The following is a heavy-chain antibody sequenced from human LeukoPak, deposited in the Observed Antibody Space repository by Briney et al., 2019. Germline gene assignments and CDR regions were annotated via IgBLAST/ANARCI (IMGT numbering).Heavy chain of an antibody. CDR2: IYHSGST. CDR1: GGSISSSNW. D-gene: IGHD4-23*01. J-gene: IGHJ4*02. V-gene: IGHV4-4*02. CDR3: ARHETTVVTPDYFDY. Sequence: PSETLSLTRAVSGGSISSSNWWSWVRQPPGKGLEWIGEIYHSGSTYYNPSLKSRVTISVDKSKNQFSLKLSSVTAADTAVYYCARHETTVVTPDYFDYWGQGTLVTVSS.